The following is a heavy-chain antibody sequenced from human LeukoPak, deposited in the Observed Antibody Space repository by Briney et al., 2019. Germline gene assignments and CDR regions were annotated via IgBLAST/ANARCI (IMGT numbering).Heavy chain of an antibody. Sequence: ASVKVSCKASGYTFTDNYMHWVRQAPGQGLEWMGWLNPNSGATRYAQKFQGRVTMTRDTSISTAYMEVSSLRSVDTAVYYCARASYCGGGCYYYFDYWGQGTLVTVSS. CDR1: GYTFTDNY. D-gene: IGHD2-21*02. J-gene: IGHJ4*02. CDR3: ARASYCGGGCYYYFDY. CDR2: LNPNSGAT. V-gene: IGHV1-2*02.